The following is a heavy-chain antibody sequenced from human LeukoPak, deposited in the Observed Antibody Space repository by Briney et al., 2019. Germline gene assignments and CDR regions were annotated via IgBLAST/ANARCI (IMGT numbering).Heavy chain of an antibody. CDR3: ARGSGSYSTYFDF. V-gene: IGHV3-20*04. CDR1: GFTFDDYG. CDR2: ISWNGGST. Sequence: PGGSLTLSCAASGFTFDDYGMTWVRQAPGEGLEWVSGISWNGGSTGYVDSVKGRFTISRDNANNSLYLQMNSLRGEDTALYYCARGSGSYSTYFDFWGQGTLVTVSS. D-gene: IGHD1-26*01. J-gene: IGHJ4*02.